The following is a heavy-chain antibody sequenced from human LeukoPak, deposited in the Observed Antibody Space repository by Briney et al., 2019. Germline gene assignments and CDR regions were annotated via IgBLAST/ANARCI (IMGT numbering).Heavy chain of an antibody. J-gene: IGHJ4*02. Sequence: SETLSLTCTVSGGSISSSSYYWGWIRQPPGKGLEWIGSIYYSGSTYYNPSLKSRVTTSVDTSKNQFSLKLSSVTAADTAVYYCASEISSSWAYFDYWGQGTLVTVSS. D-gene: IGHD6-13*01. V-gene: IGHV4-39*07. CDR2: IYYSGST. CDR3: ASEISSSWAYFDY. CDR1: GGSISSSSYY.